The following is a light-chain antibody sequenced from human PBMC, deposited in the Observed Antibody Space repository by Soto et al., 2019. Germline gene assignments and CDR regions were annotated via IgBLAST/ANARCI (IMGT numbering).Light chain of an antibody. CDR2: DVT. V-gene: IGLV2-14*01. CDR1: SSDVGGYTY. Sequence: QSALTQPASVSGSPGQSITSSCTGISSDVGGYTYVSWYQVYSGKAPKIIIYDVTNRPSGVSTRFSGSKSGNTASLTISGLQADDEADYYCSSYTASSTLEVFGTGTKLTVL. CDR3: SSYTASSTLEV. J-gene: IGLJ1*01.